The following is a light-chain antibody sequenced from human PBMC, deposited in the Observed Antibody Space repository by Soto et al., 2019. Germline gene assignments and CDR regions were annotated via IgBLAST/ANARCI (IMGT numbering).Light chain of an antibody. J-gene: IGKJ1*01. Sequence: IPMTQSPSSLSASVGDTVTITCRASQIISNYLNWYQQKPGKAPNLLIYAASSLQSGVPSRFSGSASGTDFTLTISSLQPEDFATYYCQQSYSTPRTFGQGTKVESK. V-gene: IGKV1-39*01. CDR3: QQSYSTPRT. CDR1: QIISNY. CDR2: AAS.